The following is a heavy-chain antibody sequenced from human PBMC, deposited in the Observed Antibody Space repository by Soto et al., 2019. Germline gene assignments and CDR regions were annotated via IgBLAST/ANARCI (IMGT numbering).Heavy chain of an antibody. CDR2: IHTGGTT. CDR1: GGSIGGFY. Sequence: SETLSLTCTVSGGSIGGFYWNWFRQPAGKGLEWIGRIHTGGTTNYKPSLRSRVTMSVDTSKNQFSLKLTSVAAADTAVYYCARISGGPIRWGQGTLVTVSS. CDR3: ARISGGPIR. V-gene: IGHV4-4*07. J-gene: IGHJ4*02.